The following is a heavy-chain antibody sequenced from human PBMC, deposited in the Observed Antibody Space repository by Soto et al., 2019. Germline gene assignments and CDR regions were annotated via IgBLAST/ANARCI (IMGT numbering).Heavy chain of an antibody. J-gene: IGHJ4*02. CDR1: GGSISPYY. V-gene: IGHV4-59*08. D-gene: IGHD3-16*02. CDR3: ARHDVLVRGGGVIVSLFFDY. Sequence: PSETLSLTCTVSGGSISPYYWTWVRQPPGKALEWIGYIYYSGSTNYNPSLQSRVTMSVDTSKNQFSLKLSSVTAADTAVYFCARHDVLVRGGGVIVSLFFDYWGQGALVTVSS. CDR2: IYYSGST.